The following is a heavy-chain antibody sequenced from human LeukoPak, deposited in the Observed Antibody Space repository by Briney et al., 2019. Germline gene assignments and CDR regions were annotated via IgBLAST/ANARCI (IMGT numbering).Heavy chain of an antibody. CDR2: TCYRSKWYN. Sequence: NRSQTLSLTFSISGDTVSSNSVAWNWVGQSPSRGLEWLGKTCYRSKWYNTYSESVKSRITINADTSKNQFSLHLNSVTPEDTAVYFCVRSGSEGALDYWGQGTLVTVSS. CDR1: GDTVSSNSVA. CDR3: VRSGSEGALDY. D-gene: IGHD3-16*01. J-gene: IGHJ4*02. V-gene: IGHV6-1*01.